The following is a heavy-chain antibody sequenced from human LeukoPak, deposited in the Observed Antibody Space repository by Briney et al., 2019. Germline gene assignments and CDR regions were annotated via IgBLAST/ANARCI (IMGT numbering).Heavy chain of an antibody. J-gene: IGHJ4*02. Sequence: SETLSLTCTVSGGSISSYYWSWIRQPPGKGLEWIGYIYYSGSTNYNPSLKSRVTISVDTSKNQFSLKLSSVTAADTAVYYCSGESGDYGDLGYWGQGTLVSVS. V-gene: IGHV4-59*01. CDR2: IYYSGST. CDR3: SGESGDYGDLGY. CDR1: GGSISSYY. D-gene: IGHD4-17*01.